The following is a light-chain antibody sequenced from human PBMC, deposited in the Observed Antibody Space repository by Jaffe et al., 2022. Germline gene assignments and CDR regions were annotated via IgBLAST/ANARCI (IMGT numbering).Light chain of an antibody. Sequence: EIVLTQSPGTLSLSPGERATLSCRATESVTKNYLAWYQQKPGQAPRLLIYGASSRAIGIPDRFSGSGSGTDFTLTISRLEPEDFAVYYCQQTAHSPLTFGGGTRVEMK. CDR1: ESVTKNY. CDR2: GAS. J-gene: IGKJ4*01. CDR3: QQTAHSPLT. V-gene: IGKV3-20*01.